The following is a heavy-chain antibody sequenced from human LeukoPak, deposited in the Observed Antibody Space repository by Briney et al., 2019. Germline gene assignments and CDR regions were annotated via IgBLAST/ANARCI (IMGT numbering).Heavy chain of an antibody. J-gene: IGHJ4*02. Sequence: GGSLRLSCAASGFTFSSYSMTWVRQAPGKGLEWVSSINSGSDYILYADSVKGRFTISRDNAKNSLYLQMSSLRAEDTAVYYCAREDNDNSGYYIKWGQGTLVTVSS. CDR1: GFTFSSYS. CDR2: INSGSDYI. CDR3: AREDNDNSGYYIK. V-gene: IGHV3-21*01. D-gene: IGHD3-22*01.